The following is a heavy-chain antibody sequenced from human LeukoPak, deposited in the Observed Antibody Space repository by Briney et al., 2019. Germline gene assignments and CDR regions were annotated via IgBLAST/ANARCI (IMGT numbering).Heavy chain of an antibody. V-gene: IGHV3-7*01. CDR2: IKQDGSEK. J-gene: IGHJ4*02. CDR3: ARIKSGSSSALSDFNYDY. D-gene: IGHD6-6*01. CDR1: GFTFSSYW. Sequence: PGGSLRLSCAASGFTFSSYWMSWVRQAPGKGLEWVANIKQDGSEKYYVDSVKGRFTISRDNAKNLLYLQMNSLRAEDTAVYYCARIKSGSSSALSDFNYDYWGQGTLVTVSS.